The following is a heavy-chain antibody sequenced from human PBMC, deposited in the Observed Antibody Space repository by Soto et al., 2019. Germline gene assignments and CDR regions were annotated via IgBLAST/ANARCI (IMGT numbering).Heavy chain of an antibody. V-gene: IGHV2-5*01. Sequence: QITLKESGPTLVKPTQTLTLTCIFSGFSLDTSGVAVAWIRQPPGKALEWLALIYWNDDRRYSPSLKTRLTITKDTPKNQVVLTVTNMDPVDTATYYCVHRQRCRSGWYEGYWGQGTLVTVSS. J-gene: IGHJ1*01. CDR3: VHRQRCRSGWYEGY. CDR1: GFSLDTSGVA. D-gene: IGHD6-19*01. CDR2: IYWNDDR.